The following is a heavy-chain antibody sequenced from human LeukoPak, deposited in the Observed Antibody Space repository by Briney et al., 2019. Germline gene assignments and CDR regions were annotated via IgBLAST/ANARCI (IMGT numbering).Heavy chain of an antibody. CDR1: GFIFDDYA. V-gene: IGHV3-23*01. CDR2: IIGSGGST. D-gene: IGHD2-21*02. Sequence: GGSLRLSCAASGFIFDDYAMHWVRQAPGKGLEWVSAIIGSGGSTYYADSVKGRFTISRDNSKNTLYLQMNSLRAEDTAVYYCAKTRKLAYCGGDCYSRDAFDIWGQGTMVTVSS. CDR3: AKTRKLAYCGGDCYSRDAFDI. J-gene: IGHJ3*02.